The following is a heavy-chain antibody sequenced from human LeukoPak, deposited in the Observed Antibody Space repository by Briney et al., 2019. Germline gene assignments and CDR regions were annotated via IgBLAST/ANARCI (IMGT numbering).Heavy chain of an antibody. CDR3: AKGGGNEFDI. Sequence: PGGSLRLSCAASGFTFSSYAMSWVRQAPGKGLEWVSTLGSAGTTYYADSMNGRFTITRDDSKNTLYLQMDSLRDEDTAVYFCAKGGGNEFDIWGQGTMVTVSS. CDR1: GFTFSSYA. J-gene: IGHJ3*02. D-gene: IGHD3-16*01. CDR2: LGSAGTT. V-gene: IGHV3-23*01.